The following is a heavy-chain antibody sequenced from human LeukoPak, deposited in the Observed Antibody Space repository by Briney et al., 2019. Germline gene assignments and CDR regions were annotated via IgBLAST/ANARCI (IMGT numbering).Heavy chain of an antibody. CDR3: ARVGSGSYYNDWFDP. CDR1: GGTFSSYA. J-gene: IGHJ5*02. Sequence: SVKVSCEASGGTFSSYAISWVRQAPGQGLEWMGGIIPIFGTANYAQKFQGRVTITADKSTSTAYMELSSLRSEDTAVYYCARVGSGSYYNDWFDPWGQGTLVTVSS. V-gene: IGHV1-69*06. D-gene: IGHD3-10*01. CDR2: IIPIFGTA.